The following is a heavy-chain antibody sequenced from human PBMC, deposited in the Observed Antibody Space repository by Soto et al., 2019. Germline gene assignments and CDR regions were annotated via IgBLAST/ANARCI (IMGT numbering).Heavy chain of an antibody. V-gene: IGHV3-7*01. Sequence: GSLRLSFASSVFTISTYCMSWFRQAPGKGLEWVANIKQDGSDKYYVDSVKGRFTISRDNAKNSLFLQMNSLRAEDTDVYYCAREYTRTCDYWGQGTLVTVSS. CDR3: AREYTRTCDY. J-gene: IGHJ4*02. CDR1: VFTISTYC. D-gene: IGHD2-2*02. CDR2: IKQDGSDK.